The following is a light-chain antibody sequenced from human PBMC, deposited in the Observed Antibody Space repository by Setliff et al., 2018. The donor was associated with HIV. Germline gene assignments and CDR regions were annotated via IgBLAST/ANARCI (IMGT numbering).Light chain of an antibody. CDR1: SSDVGGYNY. Sequence: QSALTQPASVFGSPGQSITISCTGTSSDVGGYNYVSWYQQHPGKAPKVMIYDVRKRPSGVPNRFSGSKSGNTASLTISGLQAEDEAAYYCSSYVNINTLVFGTGTKVTVL. CDR3: SSYVNINTLV. CDR2: DVR. V-gene: IGLV2-14*03. J-gene: IGLJ1*01.